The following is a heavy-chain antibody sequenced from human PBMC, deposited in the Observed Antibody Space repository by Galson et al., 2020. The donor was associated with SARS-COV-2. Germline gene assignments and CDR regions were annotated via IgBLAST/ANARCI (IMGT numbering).Heavy chain of an antibody. J-gene: IGHJ3*02. V-gene: IGHV3-7*01. CDR3: ARGDYYDSSGNYHDAFDI. CDR2: IRQDGNQK. CDR1: GFTFTTYW. Sequence: GESLKISCAASGFTFTTYWMSWVRQAPGKGLEWVANIRQDGNQKFYVDSVKGRFTISRDNAKNSLYLQMNSLRAEDTAVYYCARGDYYDSSGNYHDAFDIWGQGTMVTVSS. D-gene: IGHD3-22*01.